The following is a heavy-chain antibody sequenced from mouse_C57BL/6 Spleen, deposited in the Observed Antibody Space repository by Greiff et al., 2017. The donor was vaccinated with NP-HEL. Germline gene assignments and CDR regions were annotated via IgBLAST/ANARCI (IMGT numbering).Heavy chain of an antibody. CDR2: IYPRDGSN. CDR1: GYTFTSYD. V-gene: IGHV1-85*01. CDR3: ARRDPYYFDY. J-gene: IGHJ2*01. Sequence: QVQLQQSGPELVKPGASVKLSCKASGYTFTSYDINWVKQRPGKGLEWIGWIYPRDGSNKYNEKFKGKATLTVDTSSSTAYMEPHSLTSEDSAVYFCARRDPYYFDYWGQGTTLTVSS.